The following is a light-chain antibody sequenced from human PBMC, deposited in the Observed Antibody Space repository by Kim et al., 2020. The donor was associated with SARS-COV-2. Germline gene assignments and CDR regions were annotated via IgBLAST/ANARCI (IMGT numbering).Light chain of an antibody. CDR3: QQYGSSVWA. J-gene: IGKJ1*01. V-gene: IGKV3-20*01. Sequence: APGERVTLSCRASESVNSRFFAWYQQTPGQAPRLLVYGASSRATGIADRFSGSGSGTDFTLTISRLEPEDSAVYYCQQYGSSVWAFGQGTKVDIK. CDR1: ESVNSRF. CDR2: GAS.